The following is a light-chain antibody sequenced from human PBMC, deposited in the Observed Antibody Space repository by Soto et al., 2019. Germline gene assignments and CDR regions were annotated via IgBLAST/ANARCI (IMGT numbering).Light chain of an antibody. CDR2: DVS. CDR3: QQYGSSGT. V-gene: IGKV3-11*01. Sequence: EIVLTQSPATLSLSPGERSTLSCRASQSVASYLAWYQQRPGQAPRLLIYDVSNRAIGIPARFSGSGSGTDFTLTISSLEPEDFAVYYCQQYGSSGTFGQGTKVDIK. J-gene: IGKJ1*01. CDR1: QSVASY.